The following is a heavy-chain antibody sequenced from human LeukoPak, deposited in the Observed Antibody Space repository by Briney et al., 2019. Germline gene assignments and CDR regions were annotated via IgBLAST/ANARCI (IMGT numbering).Heavy chain of an antibody. V-gene: IGHV3-53*01. D-gene: IGHD3-22*01. CDR3: ARAPFDSRGYYYDFYYYYMDV. CDR1: GFTVSSNY. Sequence: GGSLRLSCAASGFTVSSNYMSWVRQAPGKGLEWVSVIYSGGSTYYADSVKGRFTISRDNSKNTLYLQMNSLRAEDTAVYYCARAPFDSRGYYYDFYYYYMDVWGKGTTDTVSS. CDR2: IYSGGST. J-gene: IGHJ6*03.